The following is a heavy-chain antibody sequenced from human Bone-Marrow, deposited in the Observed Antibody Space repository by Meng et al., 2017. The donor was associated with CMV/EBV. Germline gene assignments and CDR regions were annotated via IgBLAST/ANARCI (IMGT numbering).Heavy chain of an antibody. CDR3: ARGSGSLIFDD. V-gene: IGHV4-34*01. D-gene: IGHD1-26*01. Sequence: GSLRLSCAVYGGSFSGYYWSWIRQPPGKGLEWIGEINHSGSTNYNPSLKSRVTISVDTSKNQFSLKLSSVTAADTAVYYCARGSGSLIFDDWGQGTLVTVSS. CDR2: INHSGST. CDR1: GGSFSGYY. J-gene: IGHJ4*02.